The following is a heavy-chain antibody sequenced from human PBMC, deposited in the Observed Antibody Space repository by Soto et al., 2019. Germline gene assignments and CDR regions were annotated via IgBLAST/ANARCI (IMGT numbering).Heavy chain of an antibody. CDR2: TYHSGNP. Sequence: PSETLSLTCDFSGDTISTGGYTWAWIRQPPGKALEWIGHTYHSGNPYYNPSLKSRVIISVDRSKNQFSLKVSSVTAADTAVYYCARGTSYWSWKFDYWGQGILVTVSS. V-gene: IGHV4-30-2*01. CDR1: GDTISTGGYT. CDR3: ARGTSYWSWKFDY. J-gene: IGHJ4*02. D-gene: IGHD1-1*01.